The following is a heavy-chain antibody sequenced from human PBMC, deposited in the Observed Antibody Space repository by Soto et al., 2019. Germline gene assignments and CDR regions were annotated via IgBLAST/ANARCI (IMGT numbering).Heavy chain of an antibody. CDR1: GYNFRNFG. Sequence: QVQLEQSGDAVKKPGASVKVSCKASGYNFRNFGITWVRQASGLGLEWLGWISGYNGRTSSARNFRDRVVFTTDTATNTAYMELRSLTSDDTAIYSCAREGYSSGFDPFDFWGQGTKVTVSS. V-gene: IGHV1-18*01. CDR3: AREGYSSGFDPFDF. D-gene: IGHD5-18*01. CDR2: ISGYNGRT. J-gene: IGHJ3*01.